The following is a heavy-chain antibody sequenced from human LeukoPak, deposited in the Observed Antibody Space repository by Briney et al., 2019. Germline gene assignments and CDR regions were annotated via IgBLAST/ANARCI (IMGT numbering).Heavy chain of an antibody. CDR1: GFTFDDYT. V-gene: IGHV3-66*01. J-gene: IGHJ4*02. Sequence: GGSLRLSCAASGFTFDDYTMHWVRQAPGKGLEWVSVIYSGGSTYYADSVKGRFTISRDNSKNTLYLQMNSLRAEDTAVYYCARDPYYYDSSGQQGWGQGTLVTVSS. CDR3: ARDPYYYDSSGQQG. CDR2: IYSGGST. D-gene: IGHD3-22*01.